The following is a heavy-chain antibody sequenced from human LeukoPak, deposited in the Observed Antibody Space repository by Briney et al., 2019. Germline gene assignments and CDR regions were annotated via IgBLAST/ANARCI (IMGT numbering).Heavy chain of an antibody. Sequence: GGSLRLSCAASGFTFGGYWMSWVRQAPGKGLEWVANIKPDGSDKAYVDSVKGRFTISRDNTKNSLYLQMSSLRAEDTAVYYCARAMTWGQGTLVSVSS. CDR2: IKPDGSDK. CDR1: GFTFGGYW. CDR3: ARAMT. V-gene: IGHV3-7*01. J-gene: IGHJ5*02.